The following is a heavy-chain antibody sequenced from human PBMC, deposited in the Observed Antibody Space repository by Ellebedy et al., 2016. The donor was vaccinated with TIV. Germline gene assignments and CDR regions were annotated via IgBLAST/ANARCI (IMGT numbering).Heavy chain of an antibody. CDR2: IIPIFGTG. CDR3: ARAPGPNFYFDY. D-gene: IGHD1-14*01. Sequence: AASVKVSCKASGGTFRSFPISWVRQAPGQGLEWMGGIIPIFGTGNYAQKFQGRVTITADESTSTAYMELSSLTSEDTAGYYCARAPGPNFYFDYWGQGTLVTVSS. V-gene: IGHV1-69*13. J-gene: IGHJ4*02. CDR1: GGTFRSFP.